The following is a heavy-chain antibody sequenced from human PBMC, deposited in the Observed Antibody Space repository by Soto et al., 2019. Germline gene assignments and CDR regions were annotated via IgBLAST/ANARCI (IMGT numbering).Heavy chain of an antibody. J-gene: IGHJ5*02. Sequence: QVQVVQSGAEVKKPGASVKVSCKTSGYFFNDYHMHWVRKAPGQGLEWMGWINPKNGDTNYAQKFQDRVTMTRDTSISTVYIELSSLTSDDTAVYYCAMEAGGSNIAAVLLDPWGQGTLVTVSS. V-gene: IGHV1-2*02. D-gene: IGHD3-3*02. CDR2: INPKNGDT. CDR1: GYFFNDYH. CDR3: AMEAGGSNIAAVLLDP.